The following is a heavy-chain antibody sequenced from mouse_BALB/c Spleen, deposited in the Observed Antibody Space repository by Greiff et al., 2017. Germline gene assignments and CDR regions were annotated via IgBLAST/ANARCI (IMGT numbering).Heavy chain of an antibody. Sequence: EVKLVESGGGLVQPGGSLRLSCATSGFTFTDYYMSWVRQPPGKALEWLGFIRNKANGYTTEYSASVKGRFTISRDNSQSILYLQMNTLRAEDSATYYCARDTYRYGAWFAYWGQGTLVTVSA. CDR3: ARDTYRYGAWFAY. D-gene: IGHD2-14*01. CDR2: IRNKANGYTT. V-gene: IGHV7-3*02. CDR1: GFTFTDYY. J-gene: IGHJ3*01.